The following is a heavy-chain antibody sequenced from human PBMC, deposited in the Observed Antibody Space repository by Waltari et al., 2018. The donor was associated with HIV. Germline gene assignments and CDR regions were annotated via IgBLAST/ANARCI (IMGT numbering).Heavy chain of an antibody. J-gene: IGHJ3*01. CDR1: GFEFNTFN. V-gene: IGHV3-33*01. Sequence: QEKLVESGGAVVQPGGSLRLSCVASGFEFNTFNVHWVCKAPGKGLEWMGVGGFDENKKNYAESLKGRLAISRNNAKKTLYLQMNRLRVDDTAVYYCARGTGPLSPLDLWGQGTSVTVSS. CDR2: GGFDENKK. CDR3: ARGTGPLSPLDL.